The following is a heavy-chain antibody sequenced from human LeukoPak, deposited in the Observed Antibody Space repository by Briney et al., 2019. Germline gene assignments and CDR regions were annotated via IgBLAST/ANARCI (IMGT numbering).Heavy chain of an antibody. D-gene: IGHD3-10*02. Sequence: GGSLRLSCAASGFTFSSYAMNWVRQAPGKGLEWVSTISGSGITSLYADSVKGRFTISRDNSKSMLFLQLNSLRAEDTALYYCARDLHYYVAMDVWGQGTTVTVSS. V-gene: IGHV3-23*01. CDR2: ISGSGITS. CDR1: GFTFSSYA. CDR3: ARDLHYYVAMDV. J-gene: IGHJ6*02.